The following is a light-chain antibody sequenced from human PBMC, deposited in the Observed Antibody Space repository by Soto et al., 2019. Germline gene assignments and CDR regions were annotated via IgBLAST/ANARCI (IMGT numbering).Light chain of an antibody. CDR1: QSVLHSSNNKNY. CDR3: QQYYITPLT. Sequence: DIVMTQSPDSLAVSLGERATINCKSSQSVLHSSNNKNYLAWYQQKSGQPPKLLIYWASTRESGVPDRFSGSGSGTDFTLTISSLQAEDVAVYYCQQYYITPLTFGGGTKV. CDR2: WAS. J-gene: IGKJ4*01. V-gene: IGKV4-1*01.